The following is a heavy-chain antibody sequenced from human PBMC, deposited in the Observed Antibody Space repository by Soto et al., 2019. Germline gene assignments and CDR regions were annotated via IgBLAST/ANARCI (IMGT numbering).Heavy chain of an antibody. J-gene: IGHJ4*02. D-gene: IGHD6-19*01. CDR3: AKRSFSSGWDFDY. CDR2: INLRGGTT. CDR1: GYTFTSYY. V-gene: IGHV1-46*01. Sequence: QVQLVQSGAEVKKPGASVKVSCKASGYTFTSYYMHWARQAPGQGLVWMGIINLRGGTTTYAQKFEGRVNMTSDTSTITVHIERSSLRSEDTAVYYCAKRSFSSGWDFDYWGQGTLVTVSS.